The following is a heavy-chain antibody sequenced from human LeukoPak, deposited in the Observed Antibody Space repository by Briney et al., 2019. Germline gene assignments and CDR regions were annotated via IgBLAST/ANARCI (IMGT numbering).Heavy chain of an antibody. J-gene: IGHJ4*02. CDR2: IYHSGST. V-gene: IGHV4-34*01. Sequence: PSETLSLTCAVYGGSFSGYYWSWIRQPPGKGLEWIGEIYHSGSTNYNPSLKSRVTISVDKSKNQFSLKLSSVTAADTAVYYCASLVVTGTDYDYWGQGTLVTVSS. D-gene: IGHD1-1*01. CDR1: GGSFSGYY. CDR3: ASLVVTGTDYDY.